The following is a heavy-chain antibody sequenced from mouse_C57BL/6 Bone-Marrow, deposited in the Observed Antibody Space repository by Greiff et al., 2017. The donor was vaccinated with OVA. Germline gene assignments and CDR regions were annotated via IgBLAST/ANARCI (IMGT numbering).Heavy chain of an antibody. CDR2: ISSGGSST. Sequence: VKVEESGGDLVKPGGSLKLSCAASGFTFSSYGMSLVRQTPDKRLEWVATISSGGSSTYYPDSVKGRFTLSRDNAKNNLYLQRSSLKSEDTAMYYCARKGLRRSWFAYWGQGTLVTVAA. CDR3: ARKGLRRSWFAY. J-gene: IGHJ3*01. V-gene: IGHV5-6*02. D-gene: IGHD2-4*01. CDR1: GFTFSSYG.